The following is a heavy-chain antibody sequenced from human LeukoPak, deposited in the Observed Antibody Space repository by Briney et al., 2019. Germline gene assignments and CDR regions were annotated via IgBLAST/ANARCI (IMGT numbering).Heavy chain of an antibody. J-gene: IGHJ6*03. CDR1: GFTFSSYT. Sequence: IPGGSLRLSCAASGFTFSSYTLNWVRQAPGKGLEWVSSISGSSTYIYYADSVKGRFTISRDNAKNSLYLQMNSLRAEDTAVYYCARGQSSSDLYYYYYMDVWGKGTTVTVSS. CDR3: ARGQSSSDLYYYYYMDV. CDR2: ISGSSTYI. V-gene: IGHV3-21*01. D-gene: IGHD6-6*01.